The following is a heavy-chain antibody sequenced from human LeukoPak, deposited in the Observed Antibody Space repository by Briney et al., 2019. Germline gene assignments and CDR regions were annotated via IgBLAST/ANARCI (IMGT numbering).Heavy chain of an antibody. J-gene: IGHJ4*02. CDR1: GFTFSSYW. Sequence: GGSLRFSCAASGFTFSSYWMSWVRQAPGKGLEWVANIKHDRSEKYYVDSVKGRFTISRDNAKNSLYLQMNSLRAEDTAVYYCARDLPALITMVRGVILSYFDYWGQGTLVTVSS. CDR2: IKHDRSEK. V-gene: IGHV3-7*01. CDR3: ARDLPALITMVRGVILSYFDY. D-gene: IGHD3-10*01.